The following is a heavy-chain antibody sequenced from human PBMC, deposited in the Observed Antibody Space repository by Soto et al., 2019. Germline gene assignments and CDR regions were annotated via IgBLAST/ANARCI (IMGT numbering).Heavy chain of an antibody. J-gene: IGHJ4*02. V-gene: IGHV3-23*01. D-gene: IGHD6-19*01. CDR1: GFTFSNYA. CDR2: LSGSGGDT. CDR3: AKISATLAGTFDD. Sequence: EVQLLESGGGLVQPGGSLRVSCAASGFTFSNYAMGWVRQAPGKGLEWVSSLSGSGGDTYYADSVKGRFTISRDNSKNSLYLQMSRLRAEDTSVYYCAKISATLAGTFDDWGQGILVIVSS.